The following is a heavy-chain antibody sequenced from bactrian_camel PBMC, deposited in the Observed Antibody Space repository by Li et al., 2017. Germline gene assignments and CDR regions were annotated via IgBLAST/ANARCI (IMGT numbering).Heavy chain of an antibody. V-gene: IGHV3S55*01. J-gene: IGHJ4*01. CDR2: IAADGAT. Sequence: QVQLVESGGGSVQVGGSLRLSCTSSTGHTGRSYCMAWFRQAPGKGREGLAAIAADGATLYSPSVEGRFTISRDNAKNTLYLVMDGLKPEDTAVYYCAHDHSGLSKPCWGQGTQVTVS. CDR3: AHDHSGLSKPC. CDR1: GHTGRSYC.